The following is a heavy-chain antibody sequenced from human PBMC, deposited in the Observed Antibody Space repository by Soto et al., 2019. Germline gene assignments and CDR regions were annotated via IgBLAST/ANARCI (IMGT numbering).Heavy chain of an antibody. V-gene: IGHV4-59*08. D-gene: IGHD3-16*01. CDR1: GGSISSYY. CDR3: AGSRGLVSLDP. J-gene: IGHJ5*02. Sequence: SETLSLTCTVSGGSISSYYWSWIRQPPGKGLEWIGYIYYSGSTNYNPSLKSRVTISVDTSKNQFSLKLSSVTAADTAVYYCAGSRGLVSLDPWVQGTLVTVS. CDR2: IYYSGST.